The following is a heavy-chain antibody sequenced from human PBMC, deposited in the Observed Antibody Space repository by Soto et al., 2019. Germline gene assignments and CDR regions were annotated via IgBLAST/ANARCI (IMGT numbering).Heavy chain of an antibody. J-gene: IGHJ4*02. V-gene: IGHV3-30*03. Sequence: ESGGNIVQPATSLRLSCAASAFAFTNSGIHWVRQAPGKGLEWVAHISNDGSKKFYADSVKGRFTISRDNSENTVYLQMTSLRPDDTAVFYCARDVAMPTGFGLGYWGQGTLVTVSS. CDR3: ARDVAMPTGFGLGY. CDR2: ISNDGSKK. D-gene: IGHD3-16*01. CDR1: AFAFTNSG.